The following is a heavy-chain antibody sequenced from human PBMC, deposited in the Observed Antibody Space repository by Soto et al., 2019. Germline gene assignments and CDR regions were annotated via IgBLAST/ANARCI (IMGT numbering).Heavy chain of an antibody. D-gene: IGHD4-4*01. Sequence: GGSLRLSCAASGFTFSSYGMHWVRQAPGKGLEWVAVISYDGSNKYYADSVEGRFTISRDNSKNTLYLQMNSLRAEDTAVYYCAKEEVGNYELSHFASRGQGTLVTVS. V-gene: IGHV3-30*18. CDR1: GFTFSSYG. J-gene: IGHJ4*02. CDR3: AKEEVGNYELSHFAS. CDR2: ISYDGSNK.